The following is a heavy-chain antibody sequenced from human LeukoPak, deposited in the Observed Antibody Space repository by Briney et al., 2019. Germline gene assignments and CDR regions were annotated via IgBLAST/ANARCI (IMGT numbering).Heavy chain of an antibody. CDR2: IYPSGGSP. CDR3: ASGSSHQPQGAFDI. V-gene: IGHV1-46*01. J-gene: IGHJ3*02. Sequence: ASVKVSCKASEYAFTMYYVHWVRRAPGQGLEWMGVIYPSGGSPSYAKKFQGRVTMTKDTSTSTVYMELSRVISDDTAVYYCASGSSHQPQGAFDIWGQGTTVTVSS. D-gene: IGHD2-2*01. CDR1: EYAFTMYY.